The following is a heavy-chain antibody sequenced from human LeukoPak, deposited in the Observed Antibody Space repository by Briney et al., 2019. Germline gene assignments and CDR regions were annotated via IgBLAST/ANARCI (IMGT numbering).Heavy chain of an antibody. V-gene: IGHV3-11*04. J-gene: IGHJ6*03. CDR2: ISSSGSTI. CDR3: ATWAAFYYYYYMDV. Sequence: GGSLRLSCAASGFTFSNAWMSWVRQAPGKGLEWVSYISSSGSTIYYADSVKGRFTISRDNAKNSLYLQMNSLRAEDTAVYYCATWAAFYYYYYMDVWGKGTTVTVSS. CDR1: GFTFSNAW. D-gene: IGHD6-25*01.